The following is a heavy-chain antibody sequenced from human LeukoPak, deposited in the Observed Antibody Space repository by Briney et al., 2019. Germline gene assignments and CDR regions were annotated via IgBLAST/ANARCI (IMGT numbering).Heavy chain of an antibody. D-gene: IGHD4-11*01. CDR1: GYSISSGYY. Sequence: SETLSFTCTDSGYSISSGYYWGWIRQPPGKGLEWIGSIYHSGSTYYNPSLKSRVTISVDTSKNQFSLKVASVTAADMAVYYCARGGTTFEHRGQGTLVTVSS. J-gene: IGHJ4*02. CDR3: ARGGTTFEH. V-gene: IGHV4-38-2*02. CDR2: IYHSGST.